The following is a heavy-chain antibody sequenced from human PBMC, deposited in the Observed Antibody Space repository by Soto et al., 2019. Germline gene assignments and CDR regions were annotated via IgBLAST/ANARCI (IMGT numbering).Heavy chain of an antibody. J-gene: IGHJ4*02. D-gene: IGHD2-8*01. CDR2: ISASDGTT. CDR1: GFTFSSYA. Sequence: EVQLLESGGGLVQPGGSLRLSCAASGFTFSSYAMSWVRQAPGEGLEWVSIISASDGTTYYADSVKGRFTISRDNVKNTLYLQMNSLRAEDTAMYYCAKDRGRQDFVHANFFDYWGQGTLVTVSS. V-gene: IGHV3-23*01. CDR3: AKDRGRQDFVHANFFDY.